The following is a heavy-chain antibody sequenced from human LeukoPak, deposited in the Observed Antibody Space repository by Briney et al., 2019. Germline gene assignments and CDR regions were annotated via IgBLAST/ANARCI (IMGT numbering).Heavy chain of an antibody. V-gene: IGHV4-38-2*02. D-gene: IGHD3-22*01. Sequence: SETLSLTCSVSGFSISSGYFWGWIRQPPGKGLEWIGRIYHSGSTYYDPSLKSRVTISVDRSKNQFSLKLSSVTAADTAVYYCARGRYYYDSSGYRGPFDIWGQGTMVTVSS. CDR1: GFSISSGYF. CDR2: IYHSGST. CDR3: ARGRYYYDSSGYRGPFDI. J-gene: IGHJ3*02.